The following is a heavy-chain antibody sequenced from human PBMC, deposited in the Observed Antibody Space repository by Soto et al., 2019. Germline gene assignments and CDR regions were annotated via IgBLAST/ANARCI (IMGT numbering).Heavy chain of an antibody. CDR1: GVSLNTADTW. CDR3: GRRRQMDSGNDYGLEV. Sequence: QVQLQESGSGLVKPSQSLSLTCTVSGVSLNTADTWWSWIRQSPGKGLEFIGYYHSGGSTYYDASFRSRVIISADTSNSQFSLKLRSVTVADTAVYFCGRRRQMDSGNDYGLEVWGQGTTVTVSS. CDR2: YHSGGST. V-gene: IGHV4-30-4*01. D-gene: IGHD2-15*01. J-gene: IGHJ6*02.